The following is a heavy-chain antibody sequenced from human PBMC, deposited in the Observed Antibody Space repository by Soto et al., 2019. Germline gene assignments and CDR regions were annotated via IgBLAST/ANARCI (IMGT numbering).Heavy chain of an antibody. CDR1: GFTFSNYA. CDR2: ISYDGSDK. D-gene: IGHD5-18*01. CDR3: ARDTGPNGYNYYYFGMDV. J-gene: IGHJ6*02. Sequence: QVHLVESGGGVVQPGRSLRLSCAASGFTFSNYAMHWVRQAPGKGLEWVAVISYDGSDKYNANSVKGRFTISRDNSKNTLDLQMNSLRAEDTAVYYWARDTGPNGYNYYYFGMDVWGQGTTVTVSS. V-gene: IGHV3-30-3*01.